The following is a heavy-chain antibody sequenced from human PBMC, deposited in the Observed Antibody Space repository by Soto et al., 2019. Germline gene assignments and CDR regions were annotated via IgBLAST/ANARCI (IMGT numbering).Heavy chain of an antibody. J-gene: IGHJ6*02. CDR1: GFNFRSYA. CDR3: AKDDRSTWYPGHAMGV. V-gene: IGHV3-23*01. Sequence: EVQLLESGGGLVQPGGSLRLSCAGFGFNFRSYAMSWVRQAPGKGLEWVSALTDSGGSTYYIDSVEDRFTISRDNSKNTLYLQMSDLRVEDTAVYYCAKDDRSTWYPGHAMGVWCQGTTVTVAS. D-gene: IGHD6-13*01. CDR2: LTDSGGST.